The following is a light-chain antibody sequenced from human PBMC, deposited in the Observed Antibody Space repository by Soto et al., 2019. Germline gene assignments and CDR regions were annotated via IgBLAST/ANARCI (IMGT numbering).Light chain of an antibody. CDR1: QSVGSTF. J-gene: IGKJ1*01. V-gene: IGKV3-20*01. CDR3: HQYATYS. CDR2: GVS. Sequence: EIVLTQSPGTLSVSPGERATLSCRASQSVGSTFLAWYQQKPGQAPRLLIYGVSKRATGIPDRFSGSGSGTEFTLAISGLQPDDFATYFCHQYATYSFGQGTKVEIQ.